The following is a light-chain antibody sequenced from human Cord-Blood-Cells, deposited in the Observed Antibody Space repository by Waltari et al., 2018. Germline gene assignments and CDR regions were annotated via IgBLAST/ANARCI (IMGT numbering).Light chain of an antibody. CDR3: QQYGSSWT. J-gene: IGKJ1*01. Sequence: EIVLTQSSGTLSFSPGERTTLSCRASQSVSRSYLAWYQQKPGQAPRLLIYGASSRATGIPDRFRGSGSGTDFPLTISRLEPEDFAVYYCQQYGSSWTFGQGTKVEIK. V-gene: IGKV3-20*01. CDR2: GAS. CDR1: QSVSRSY.